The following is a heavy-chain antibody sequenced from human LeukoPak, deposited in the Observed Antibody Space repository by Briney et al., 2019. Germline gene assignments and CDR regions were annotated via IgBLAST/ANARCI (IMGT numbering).Heavy chain of an antibody. D-gene: IGHD3-22*01. Sequence: GGSLRLSCAASGFTFSSYGMHWVRQAPGKGLEWVAFIRYDGSNKYYADSVKGRFTISRDNSKNTLYLQMNSLRAEDTAVYYCARGSPRSRGIGGYYGSSGLDWFDPWGQGTLVTVSS. CDR2: IRYDGSNK. CDR3: ARGSPRSRGIGGYYGSSGLDWFDP. J-gene: IGHJ5*02. CDR1: GFTFSSYG. V-gene: IGHV3-30*02.